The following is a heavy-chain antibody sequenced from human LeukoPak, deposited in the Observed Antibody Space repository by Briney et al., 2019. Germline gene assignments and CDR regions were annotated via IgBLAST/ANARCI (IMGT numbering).Heavy chain of an antibody. Sequence: ASVKVSCKASGYTFTGYYMHWVRQAPGQGLEWMGWINPNSGGTNYAQKFQGRVTLTRDTSINTAYMELSRLRSDDTAVYYCARVLRYYDILSKPFDYWGQGTLVTVPS. J-gene: IGHJ4*02. D-gene: IGHD3-9*01. CDR1: GYTFTGYY. CDR3: ARVLRYYDILSKPFDY. CDR2: INPNSGGT. V-gene: IGHV1-2*02.